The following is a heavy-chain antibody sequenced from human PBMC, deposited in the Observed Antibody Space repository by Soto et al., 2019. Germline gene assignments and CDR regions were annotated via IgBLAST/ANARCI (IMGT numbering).Heavy chain of an antibody. CDR1: GDTFSSYA. Sequence: QVQLVQSGAEVKKPGSSVKVSCKASGDTFSSYAINWVRQAPGQGREWMGGIIPMFGKANYAQKFKGRVKITAGESTSTVYMELSRLRSEDTAVYYCARVGPAHYYDSSGYYSPLDYWGQGTLVTVSS. J-gene: IGHJ4*02. CDR2: IIPMFGKA. V-gene: IGHV1-69*01. CDR3: ARVGPAHYYDSSGYYSPLDY. D-gene: IGHD3-22*01.